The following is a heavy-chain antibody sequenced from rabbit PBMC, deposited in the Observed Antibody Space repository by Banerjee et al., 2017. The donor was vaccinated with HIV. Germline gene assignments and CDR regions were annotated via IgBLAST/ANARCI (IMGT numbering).Heavy chain of an antibody. CDR2: IYAGSGANT. CDR1: GFSFSSGYY. Sequence: QEQLEESGGDLVKPEGSLTLTCTASGFSFSSGYYMCWVRQAPGKGLEWIACIYAGSGANTYYASWAKGRFTISKTSSTVDLKMTSLTAADTATYFCARGSPIGYWTLNLWGPGTLVTVS. J-gene: IGHJ4*01. CDR3: ARGSPIGYWTLNL. D-gene: IGHD1-1*01. V-gene: IGHV1S45*01.